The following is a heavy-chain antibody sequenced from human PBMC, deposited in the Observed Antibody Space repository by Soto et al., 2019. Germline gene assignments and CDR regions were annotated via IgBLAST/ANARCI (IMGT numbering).Heavy chain of an antibody. J-gene: IGHJ5*02. CDR2: ISSSSSYT. V-gene: IGHV3-11*05. D-gene: IGHD6-13*01. CDR1: GFTFSDYY. Sequence: QVQLVESGGGLVKPGGSLRLSCAASGFTFSDYYMSWIRQAPGKGLEWVSYISSSSSYTNYADSVKGRFTISRDKAKNSLYLQMNSLRAEDTAVYYCARAAGPRHWFDPWGQGTLVTVSS. CDR3: ARAAGPRHWFDP.